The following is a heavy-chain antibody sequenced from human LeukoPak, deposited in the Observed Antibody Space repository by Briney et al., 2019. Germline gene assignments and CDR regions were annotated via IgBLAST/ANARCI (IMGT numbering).Heavy chain of an antibody. CDR2: INPNSGGT. Sequence: ASVKVSCKASGYTFTSYYMHWVRQAPGQGLEWMGWINPNSGGTNYAQKFQGRVTMTRDTSISTAYMELSRLRSDDTAVYYCARRRGGHYYDSSGYYYFDYWGQGTLVTVSS. J-gene: IGHJ4*02. D-gene: IGHD3-22*01. CDR3: ARRRGGHYYDSSGYYYFDY. CDR1: GYTFTSYY. V-gene: IGHV1-2*02.